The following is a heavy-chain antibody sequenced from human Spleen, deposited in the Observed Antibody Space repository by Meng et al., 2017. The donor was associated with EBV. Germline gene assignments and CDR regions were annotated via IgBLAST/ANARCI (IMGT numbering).Heavy chain of an antibody. CDR2: LYYSGSA. CDR1: GGSISSGGHY. V-gene: IGHV4-30-4*01. J-gene: IGHJ4*02. D-gene: IGHD4-17*01. CDR3: ASTTTMTSFDY. Sequence: PLECGPGHVKPSETLPLTCAVSGGSISSGGHYWSWIRQPPGKGLEWIGYLYYSGSAYYNPSLKSRLTISVDTSKNQFSLKLTSVTAADTAVYYCASTTTMTSFDYWGQGTLVTVSS.